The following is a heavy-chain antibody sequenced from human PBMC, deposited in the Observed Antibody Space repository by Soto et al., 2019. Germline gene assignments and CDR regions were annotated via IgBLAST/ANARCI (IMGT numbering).Heavy chain of an antibody. J-gene: IGHJ4*02. D-gene: IGHD3-22*01. CDR2: INAVNGNT. CDR3: ARSSGYYLIDDY. CDR1: GYTFTNYA. V-gene: IGHV1-3*05. Sequence: QVPLVQSGAEEKKPGASVKVSCKASGYTFTNYAMHWVRQAPGQRLEWMGWINAVNGNTKYSQKLQGRVTITRDTSASTAYMELSSLRSEDTAVYYCARSSGYYLIDDYWGQGTLVTVSS.